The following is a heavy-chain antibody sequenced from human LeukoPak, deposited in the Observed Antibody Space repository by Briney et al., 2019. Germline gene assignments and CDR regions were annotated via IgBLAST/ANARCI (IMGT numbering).Heavy chain of an antibody. V-gene: IGHV3-74*01. CDR3: ARVIYSGWEGELSD. Sequence: PGGSLRLSCAASGFIFDDYGMSWVRQAPGKGLVWVSRINSDGSTTSYADSVMGRFTISRDNAKNTLYLQMNSLRAEDTAVYYCARVIYSGWEGELSDWGQGTLVTVSS. D-gene: IGHD6-19*01. CDR2: INSDGSTT. CDR1: GFIFDDYG. J-gene: IGHJ4*02.